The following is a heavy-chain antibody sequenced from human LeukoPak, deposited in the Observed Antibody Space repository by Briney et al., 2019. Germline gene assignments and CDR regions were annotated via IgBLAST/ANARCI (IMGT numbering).Heavy chain of an antibody. V-gene: IGHV3-21*01. CDR2: ISSSSSYI. CDR3: ARDQEDYFDY. J-gene: IGHJ4*02. CDR1: GFTFSSYS. Sequence: GGSLRLSCAASGFTFSSYSMNWVRQAPGKGLEWVSSISSSSSYIYYADSVKGRFTISRANAKNSLYLQMNSLSAEDTAVYYWARDQEDYFDYWGQGTLVTVSS. D-gene: IGHD2-15*01.